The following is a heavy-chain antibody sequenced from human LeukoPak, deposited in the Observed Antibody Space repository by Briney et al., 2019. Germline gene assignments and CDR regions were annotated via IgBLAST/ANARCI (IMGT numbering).Heavy chain of an antibody. CDR1: GLTSIDSY. Sequence: GWSLRLSCAASGLTSIDSYMSWIRQAPGKRLYWISYISSSESSPYYADSVKGRFTISRDNAKNSLDLQMNSLRAEDTAVYYCARSIFFFKQKTAYEILTGYFLHWGQGTLVTVSS. CDR3: ARSIFFFKQKTAYEILTGYFLH. J-gene: IGHJ4*02. V-gene: IGHV3-11*01. D-gene: IGHD3-9*01. CDR2: ISSSESSP.